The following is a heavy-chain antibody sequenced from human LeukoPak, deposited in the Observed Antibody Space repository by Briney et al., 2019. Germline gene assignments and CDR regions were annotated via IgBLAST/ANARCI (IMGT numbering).Heavy chain of an antibody. CDR3: TTDLGITMIRGVIVY. D-gene: IGHD3-10*01. CDR2: IKSKGDGETT. V-gene: IGHV3-15*01. CDR1: GFTFTNAW. Sequence: GGSLRLSCAASGFTFTNAWMSWVRQAPGKGLEWVGRIKSKGDGETTDYAAPVKGRFTMSRDDSKGMLYLYMNSLKTEDTAVYYCTTDLGITMIRGVIVYWGRGTLVTVTS. J-gene: IGHJ4*02.